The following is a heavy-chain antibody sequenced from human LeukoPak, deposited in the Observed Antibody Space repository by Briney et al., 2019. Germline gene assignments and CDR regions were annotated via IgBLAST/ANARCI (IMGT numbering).Heavy chain of an antibody. Sequence: SETLSLTCAVYGGSFSGYYWSWIRQPPGKGLEWIGEINHSGSTNCNPSLKSRVTISVDTSKNQFSLKLSSVTAADTAVYYCVRDPIWSGSYQDAFDIWGQGTMVTVSS. V-gene: IGHV4-34*01. D-gene: IGHD1-26*01. CDR3: VRDPIWSGSYQDAFDI. CDR2: INHSGST. J-gene: IGHJ3*02. CDR1: GGSFSGYY.